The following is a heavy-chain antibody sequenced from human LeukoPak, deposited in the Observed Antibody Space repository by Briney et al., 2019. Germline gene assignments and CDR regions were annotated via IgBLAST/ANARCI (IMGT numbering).Heavy chain of an antibody. J-gene: IGHJ4*02. CDR2: INGNAGRT. V-gene: IGHV3-23*01. D-gene: IGHD6-19*01. CDR1: GGYMSTYY. Sequence: PSETLSLTCTVSGGYMSTYYWGWVRQAPGKGLEWISVINGNAGRTYYAGALKGRFTISRDNSKNTLYLRMNSLRVEDKAGYYCVKRSSISGWYGYFDYWGQGTRVTVSS. CDR3: VKRSSISGWYGYFDY.